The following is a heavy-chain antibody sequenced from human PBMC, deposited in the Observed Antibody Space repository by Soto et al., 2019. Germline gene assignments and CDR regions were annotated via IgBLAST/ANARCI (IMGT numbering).Heavy chain of an antibody. J-gene: IGHJ6*02. CDR1: GGSIIGYY. CDR3: ARHDKIAKLQNAMGV. Sequence: SETLSLTCTVSGGSIIGYYWSWMRQPPGKGLEWIGYIFYAGNTLYTPSLKSRVTISVDTSKNQFSLKLSSVTAADTAVYYCARHDKIAKLQNAMGVWGQGTMVTVSS. V-gene: IGHV4-59*01. CDR2: IFYAGNT.